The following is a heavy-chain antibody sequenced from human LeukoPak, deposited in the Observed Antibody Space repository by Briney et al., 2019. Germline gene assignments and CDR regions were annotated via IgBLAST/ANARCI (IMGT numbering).Heavy chain of an antibody. D-gene: IGHD2-15*01. J-gene: IGHJ4*02. CDR1: GFTFSSYG. V-gene: IGHV3-30*02. Sequence: GGSLRLSCAASGFTFSSYGMHWVRQAPGKGLEWVAFIRYDGSNKYYADSVKGRFTISRDNSKNMVYLQMNSLRAEDTAVYHCARDLSTYYCIDYWGQGTLVTVSS. CDR2: IRYDGSNK. CDR3: ARDLSTYYCIDY.